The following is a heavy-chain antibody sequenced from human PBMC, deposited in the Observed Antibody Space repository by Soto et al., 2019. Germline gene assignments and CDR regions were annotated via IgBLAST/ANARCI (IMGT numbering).Heavy chain of an antibody. D-gene: IGHD3-22*01. CDR3: ARLIKYSSGSYYFDY. Sequence: PSETLSLTCTFSGGSISSYYWSWIRQPPGKGLEWIGYIYYSGSTNYNPSLKSRVTISVDTSKNQFSLKLSSVTAADTAVYYCARLIKYSSGSYYFDYWGQGTLVTVSS. CDR2: IYYSGST. CDR1: GGSISSYY. J-gene: IGHJ4*02. V-gene: IGHV4-59*08.